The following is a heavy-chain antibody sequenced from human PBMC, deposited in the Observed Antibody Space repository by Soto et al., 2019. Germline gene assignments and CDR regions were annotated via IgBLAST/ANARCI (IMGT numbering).Heavy chain of an antibody. CDR2: ISYDGSNK. Sequence: QVQLVESGGGVVQPGRSLRLSCAASGFTFSSYGMHWVRQAPGKGLEWVAVISYDGSNKYYADSVKGRFTISRDNSKNTLYLQMNSLRAEDTAVYYCAKRYDTDYYYYGMDVWGQGTTVTVSS. CDR3: AKRYDTDYYYYGMDV. V-gene: IGHV3-30*18. J-gene: IGHJ6*02. D-gene: IGHD3-9*01. CDR1: GFTFSSYG.